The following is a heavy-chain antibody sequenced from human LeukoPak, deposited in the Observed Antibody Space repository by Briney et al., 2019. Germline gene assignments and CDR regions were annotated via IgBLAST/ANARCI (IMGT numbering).Heavy chain of an antibody. D-gene: IGHD1-1*01. CDR1: GYSISSGYY. J-gene: IGHJ6*03. Sequence: SETLSLTCTVSGYSISSGYYWGWIRQPPGKGLEWIGSIYHSGSTYYNPSLKSRVTISVDTSKNQFSLKLSSVTAADTAVYYCARDRTETGLSYYYMDVWGKGTTVTVSS. CDR3: ARDRTETGLSYYYMDV. CDR2: IYHSGST. V-gene: IGHV4-38-2*02.